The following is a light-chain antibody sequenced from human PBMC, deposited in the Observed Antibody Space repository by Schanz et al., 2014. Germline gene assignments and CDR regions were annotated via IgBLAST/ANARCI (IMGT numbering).Light chain of an antibody. CDR3: SSYAGSRNLV. J-gene: IGLJ2*01. Sequence: QSALTQPASVSGSPGQSITISCTGTSSDVGGYNYVSWYQQHPGKAPKVMIYDVSNRPSGVSNRFSGSKSGNTASLTISGLRAEDDADYFCSSYAGSRNLVFGGGTKLTVL. CDR1: SSDVGGYNY. V-gene: IGLV2-14*01. CDR2: DVS.